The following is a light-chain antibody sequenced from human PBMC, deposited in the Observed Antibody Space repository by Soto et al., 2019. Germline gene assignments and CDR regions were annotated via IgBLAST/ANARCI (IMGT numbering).Light chain of an antibody. CDR2: GAS. Sequence: EIVLTQSPGTLSLSPGERATLSCRASQTVSSSYLAWYQQKPGQAPRLLIYGASSRATGIPVRFSGSGSGTVFTLTISRLEPEDFAVYYCQQYGSSRTFGQGTKVEIK. V-gene: IGKV3-20*01. CDR1: QTVSSSY. J-gene: IGKJ1*01. CDR3: QQYGSSRT.